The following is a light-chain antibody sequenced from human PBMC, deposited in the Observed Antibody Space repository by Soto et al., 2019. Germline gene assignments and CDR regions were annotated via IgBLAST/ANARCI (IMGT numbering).Light chain of an antibody. CDR1: QSVSSSY. J-gene: IGKJ3*01. Sequence: EIVLTQSPGTLSLSPGERATLSCRASQSVSSSYLAWYQQKPGQTPRLLIYGASSRATGIPDRFSGCGSGTDFSLTISRLEPEDFAVYYCQQYGSSPLFTFCPGTKVDIK. CDR3: QQYGSSPLFT. V-gene: IGKV3-20*01. CDR2: GAS.